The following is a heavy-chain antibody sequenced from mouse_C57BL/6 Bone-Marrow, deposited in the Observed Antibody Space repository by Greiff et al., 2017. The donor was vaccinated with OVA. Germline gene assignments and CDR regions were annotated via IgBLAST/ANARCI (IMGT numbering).Heavy chain of an antibody. CDR3: AREPYYSNSWFAY. Sequence: EVKLVESGGDLVKPGGSLKLSCAASGFTFSSYGMSWVRQTPDKRLEWVATISSGGSYTYYPDSVKGRFTISRDNAKNTLYLQMSSLKSEDTAMYYCAREPYYSNSWFAYWGQGTLVTVSA. V-gene: IGHV5-6*01. J-gene: IGHJ3*01. CDR1: GFTFSSYG. CDR2: ISSGGSYT. D-gene: IGHD2-5*01.